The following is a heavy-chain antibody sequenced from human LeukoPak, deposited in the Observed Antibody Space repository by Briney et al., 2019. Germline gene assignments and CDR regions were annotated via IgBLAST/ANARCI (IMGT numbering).Heavy chain of an antibody. Sequence: GGSLRLSCAASGFTFSSYSMNWVRQAPGKGLEWVAVIWYDGTKKYYADSVKGRVTISRDNSKNTLYLQMNSLRAEDTAVYYCARDVEASTSCLDYWGQGTLVTVSS. V-gene: IGHV3-33*08. CDR2: IWYDGTKK. D-gene: IGHD2-2*01. CDR1: GFTFSSYS. CDR3: ARDVEASTSCLDY. J-gene: IGHJ4*02.